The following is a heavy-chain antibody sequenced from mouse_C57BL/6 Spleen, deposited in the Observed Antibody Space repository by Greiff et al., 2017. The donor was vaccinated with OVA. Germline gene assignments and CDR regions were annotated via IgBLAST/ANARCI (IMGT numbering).Heavy chain of an antibody. V-gene: IGHV5-6*01. CDR1: GFTFSSYG. CDR2: ISSGGSYT. CDR3: ARQTAQAYYFDY. J-gene: IGHJ2*01. D-gene: IGHD3-2*02. Sequence: DVLLVESGGDLVKPGGSLKLSCAASGFTFSSYGMSWVRQTPDKRLEWVATISSGGSYTYYPDSVKGRFTISRDNAKNTLYLQMSSLKSEDTAMYYCARQTAQAYYFDYWGQGTTLTVSS.